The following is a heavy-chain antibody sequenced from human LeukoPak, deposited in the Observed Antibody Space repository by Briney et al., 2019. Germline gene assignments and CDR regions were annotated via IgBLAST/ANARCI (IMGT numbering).Heavy chain of an antibody. Sequence: PGGSLRLSCAASGFTFSSYAMHWVRQAPGKGLEWVAVISYDGSNKYYADSVKGRFTISRDNSKNTLYLQMNSLRAEDTAVYYCARDLTLRLWGQGTLVTVSS. CDR2: ISYDGSNK. J-gene: IGHJ4*02. CDR1: GFTFSSYA. V-gene: IGHV3-30-3*01. D-gene: IGHD3-16*01. CDR3: ARDLTLRL.